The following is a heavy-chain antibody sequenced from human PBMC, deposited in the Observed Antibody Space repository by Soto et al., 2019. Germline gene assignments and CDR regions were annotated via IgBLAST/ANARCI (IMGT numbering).Heavy chain of an antibody. J-gene: IGHJ6*02. Sequence: GASVEVSCKASGGTFSSYSISWVRQAPGQGLEWMGGIIPIFGTANYAQKFQGRVTITADKSTSTAYMELSSLRSEDTAVYYCARGTYDILTEYYYGMDVWGQGTTVTVSS. V-gene: IGHV1-69*06. CDR1: GGTFSSYS. CDR2: IIPIFGTA. CDR3: ARGTYDILTEYYYGMDV. D-gene: IGHD3-9*01.